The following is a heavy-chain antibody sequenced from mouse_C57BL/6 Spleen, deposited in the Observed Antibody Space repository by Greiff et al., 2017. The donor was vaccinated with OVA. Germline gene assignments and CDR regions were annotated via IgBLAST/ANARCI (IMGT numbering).Heavy chain of an antibody. J-gene: IGHJ2*01. V-gene: IGHV3-6*01. Sequence: VQLKESGPGLVKPSQSLSLTCSVTGYSITSGYYWNWIRQFPGNKLEWMGYISYDGSNNYNPSLKNRISITRDTSKNQFFLKLNSVTTEDTATYYCATQRDYFDYWGQGTTLTVSS. CDR2: ISYDGSN. CDR3: ATQRDYFDY. CDR1: GYSITSGYY.